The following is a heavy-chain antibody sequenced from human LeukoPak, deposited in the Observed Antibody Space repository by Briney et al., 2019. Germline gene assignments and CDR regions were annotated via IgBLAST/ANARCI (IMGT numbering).Heavy chain of an antibody. D-gene: IGHD3-16*02. CDR3: ARPRAAIIATFHLDAFDI. J-gene: IGHJ3*02. CDR1: GYTFAGYY. V-gene: IGHV1-2*02. CDR2: INPNSGVT. Sequence: ASVKVSCKASGYTFAGYYIHWVRQAPGQGLEWMGWINPNSGVTHYAQKFQGRVTMTRDTSISTAYMELSRLRSDDTAVYFRARPRAAIIATFHLDAFDIWGQGTMVTASS.